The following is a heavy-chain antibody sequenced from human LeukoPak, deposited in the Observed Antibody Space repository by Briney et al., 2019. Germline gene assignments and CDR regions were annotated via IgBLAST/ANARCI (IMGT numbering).Heavy chain of an antibody. Sequence: ASVKVSCKASGYTFTGYYIHWVRQAPGQGLEWMGWINPNNGGTKYIQRFQGRVTMTRDTSISTVYMDLTRLRSDDTAAYYCARDPGHSNNTWYAYFHHWGQGTLVTVSS. CDR3: ARDPGHSNNTWYAYFHH. V-gene: IGHV1-2*02. CDR2: INPNNGGT. CDR1: GYTFTGYY. J-gene: IGHJ1*01. D-gene: IGHD1/OR15-1a*01.